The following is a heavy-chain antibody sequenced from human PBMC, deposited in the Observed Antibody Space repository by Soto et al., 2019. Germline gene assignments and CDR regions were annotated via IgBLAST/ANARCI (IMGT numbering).Heavy chain of an antibody. D-gene: IGHD3-16*01. Sequence: ASVKVSCKASGYTFTDYYMHWVRLAPGQGLEWMGWINPNSGGTYYAQKFQGRVTMTRDTSISTAYMELSSLRSEDTAVYYCAAHSWGDYVGFHGMDVWGQGTTVTVS. J-gene: IGHJ6*02. CDR1: GYTFTDYY. CDR2: INPNSGGT. CDR3: AAHSWGDYVGFHGMDV. V-gene: IGHV1-2*02.